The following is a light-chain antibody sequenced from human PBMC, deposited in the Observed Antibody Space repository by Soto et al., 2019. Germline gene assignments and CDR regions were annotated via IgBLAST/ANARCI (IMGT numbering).Light chain of an antibody. CDR3: QSYDSSLSGYV. Sequence: QSVLTQPPSVSGAPGQRVTISCTGSSSNIGAGFDVHWYQQLPGTASKLLIYDDSNRPSGVPDRFSGSKSGTSASLAITGLQAEDEADCYCQSYDSSLSGYVFGTGTKVTVL. J-gene: IGLJ1*01. CDR1: SSNIGAGFD. CDR2: DDS. V-gene: IGLV1-40*01.